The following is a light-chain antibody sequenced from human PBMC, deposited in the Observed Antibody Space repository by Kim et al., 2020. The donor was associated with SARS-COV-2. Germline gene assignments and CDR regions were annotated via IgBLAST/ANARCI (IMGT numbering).Light chain of an antibody. Sequence: QSVLTQPPSASGTPGQRVTISCSGSNSNIGVNTVNWYQQFPGTAPKLLIYRNNQRPSGVPDRFSGSKSGTSASLALSGLLSEDEADYYCVTWDDSLNAWVFGGGTKLTVL. J-gene: IGLJ3*02. CDR2: RNN. V-gene: IGLV1-44*01. CDR3: VTWDDSLNAWV. CDR1: NSNIGVNT.